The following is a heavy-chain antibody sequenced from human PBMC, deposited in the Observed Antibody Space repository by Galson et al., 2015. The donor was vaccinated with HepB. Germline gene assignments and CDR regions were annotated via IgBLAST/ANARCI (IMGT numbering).Heavy chain of an antibody. V-gene: IGHV5-10-1*01. J-gene: IGHJ4*02. D-gene: IGHD6-13*01. CDR1: GYSFTSYW. Sequence: QSGAEVKKPGESLRISCKGSGYSFTSYWISWVRQMPGKGLEWMGRIDPSDSYTNYSPSFQGHVTISADKSISTAYLQWSSLKASDTAMYYCAINGGGIAAAGPGGSIDYWGQGTLVTVSS. CDR2: IDPSDSYT. CDR3: AINGGGIAAAGPGGSIDY.